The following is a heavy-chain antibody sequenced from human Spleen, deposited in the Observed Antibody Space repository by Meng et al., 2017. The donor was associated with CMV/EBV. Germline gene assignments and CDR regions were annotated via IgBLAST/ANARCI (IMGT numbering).Heavy chain of an antibody. CDR2: INPSAGST. CDR1: GYTFSIFY. CDR3: ARDHTRGATGYFDY. D-gene: IGHD1-26*01. Sequence: SGYTFSIFYLHWVRQAPGQGLEWVGMINPSAGSTGYAQKFQDRVTVTRDTSTSTVYMELSSLTSEDTAVYYCARDHTRGATGYFDYWGPGTLVTVSS. V-gene: IGHV1-46*01. J-gene: IGHJ4*02.